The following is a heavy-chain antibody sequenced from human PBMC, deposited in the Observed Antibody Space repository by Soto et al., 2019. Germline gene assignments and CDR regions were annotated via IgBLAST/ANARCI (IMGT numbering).Heavy chain of an antibody. Sequence: QVQLVESGGGVVQPGRALRLSCAASGFTFSSHAMDWVRQAPGKGLEWEAVISYDGSNKYYGDSAKGRFTISRDNSKITLYLQMNNLRAEDTAVYYCARGYSSGWFWYFDYWGQGILVTVSS. CDR3: ARGYSSGWFWYFDY. V-gene: IGHV3-30*03. CDR2: ISYDGSNK. CDR1: GFTFSSHA. D-gene: IGHD6-19*01. J-gene: IGHJ4*02.